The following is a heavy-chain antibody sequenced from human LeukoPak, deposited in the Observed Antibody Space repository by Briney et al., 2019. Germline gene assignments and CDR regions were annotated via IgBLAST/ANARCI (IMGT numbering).Heavy chain of an antibody. Sequence: GGSLRLSCAASGFTFSSYAMSWVRQAPGKGLEWVSAITSGGTTYYADSVKGRFTISRDNAKNSLYLQMNSLRAEDTAVYYCARDLGYCSSTSCYADAFDIWGQGTMVTVSS. J-gene: IGHJ3*02. D-gene: IGHD2-2*03. CDR2: ITSGGTT. V-gene: IGHV3-23*01. CDR3: ARDLGYCSSTSCYADAFDI. CDR1: GFTFSSYA.